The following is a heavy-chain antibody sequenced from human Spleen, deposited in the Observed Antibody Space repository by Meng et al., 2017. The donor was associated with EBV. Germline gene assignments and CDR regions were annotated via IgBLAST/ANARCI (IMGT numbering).Heavy chain of an antibody. Sequence: QGWLGQSGAEVKKPWASVKVSCKASGYTLTSYDIYWVRQTTGQGLEWMGWMNPHSGDTGYTQKFKGRVTMTRDTSITTAYMELSSLTSDDTAVYYCARDGSGHYYLWFDPWGQGTLVTVSS. D-gene: IGHD3-10*01. CDR2: MNPHSGDT. V-gene: IGHV1-8*01. CDR1: GYTLTSYD. CDR3: ARDGSGHYYLWFDP. J-gene: IGHJ5*02.